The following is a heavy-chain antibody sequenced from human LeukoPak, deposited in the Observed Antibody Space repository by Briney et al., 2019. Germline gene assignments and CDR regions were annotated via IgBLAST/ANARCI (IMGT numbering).Heavy chain of an antibody. CDR2: INHSGST. CDR3: GGGYSYGAPLDY. Sequence: PSETLSLTCAVYGGSFSGYYWSWIRQPPGKGLEWIGEINHSGSTNYNPSLKSRVTISVDTSKNQFSLKLSSVTAADTAVYYCGGGYSYGAPLDYWGQGTLVTVSS. V-gene: IGHV4-34*01. D-gene: IGHD5-18*01. J-gene: IGHJ4*02. CDR1: GGSFSGYY.